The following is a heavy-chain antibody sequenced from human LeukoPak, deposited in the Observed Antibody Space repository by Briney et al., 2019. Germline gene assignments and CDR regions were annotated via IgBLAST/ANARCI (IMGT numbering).Heavy chain of an antibody. CDR2: INHSGST. CDR1: GGSFSGYY. J-gene: IGHJ4*02. CDR3: ARQGLVYGSGSYYNN. D-gene: IGHD3-10*01. V-gene: IGHV4-34*01. Sequence: SETLSLTCAVYGGSFSGYYWSWIRQPPGKGLEWIGEINHSGSTNYNPSLKSRVTISVDTSKNQFSLTLSFVTAADTAVYYCARQGLVYGSGSYYNNWGQGTLVTVSS.